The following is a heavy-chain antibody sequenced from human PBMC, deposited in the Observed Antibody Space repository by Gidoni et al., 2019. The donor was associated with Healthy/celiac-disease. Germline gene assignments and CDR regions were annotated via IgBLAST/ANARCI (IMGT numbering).Heavy chain of an antibody. V-gene: IGHV4-34*01. J-gene: IGHJ3*02. CDR2: INHSGST. CDR3: VRYCSSTSCYDAFDI. CDR1: GGSFSGYY. Sequence: QVQLQQWGAGRLKPWETLSLTCAVYGGSFSGYYWSWIRQPPGKGLELIGEINHSGSTNYNPSLKSRVTISVDTSKNQFSLKLSSVTAADTAVYYCVRYCSSTSCYDAFDIWGQGTMVTVSS. D-gene: IGHD2-2*01.